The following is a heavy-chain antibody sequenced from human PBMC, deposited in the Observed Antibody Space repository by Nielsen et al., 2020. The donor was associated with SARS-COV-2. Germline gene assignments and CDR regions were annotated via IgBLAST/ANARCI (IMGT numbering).Heavy chain of an antibody. CDR2: ISYDGSEK. J-gene: IGHJ6*02. Sequence: GESLKISCAASGFTFSSYGMHWVRQAPGKGLEWVAVISYDGSEKYYVDSVKGRFTISRDNAKNSLYLQMNSLRAEDTAVYYCARDRSGWPYYYYGMDVWGQGTTVTVSS. CDR3: ARDRSGWPYYYYGMDV. CDR1: GFTFSSYG. D-gene: IGHD6-19*01. V-gene: IGHV3-30*03.